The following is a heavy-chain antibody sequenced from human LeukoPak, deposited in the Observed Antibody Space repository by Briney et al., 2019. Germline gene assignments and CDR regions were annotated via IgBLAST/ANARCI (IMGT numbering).Heavy chain of an antibody. CDR3: AKDLAPYYYYGMDV. CDR2: ISYDGSNK. V-gene: IGHV3-30*18. J-gene: IGHJ6*02. CDR1: GFTFSSYS. Sequence: GRSLRLSCAASGFTFSSYSMDWVRQAPGKGLEWVAVISYDGSNKYYADSVKGRFTISRDNSKNTLYLQMNSLRVEDTAVYYCAKDLAPYYYYGMDVWGQGTTVTVSS.